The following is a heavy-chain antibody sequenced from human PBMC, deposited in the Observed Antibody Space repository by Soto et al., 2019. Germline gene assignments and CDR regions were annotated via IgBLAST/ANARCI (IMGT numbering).Heavy chain of an antibody. V-gene: IGHV1-3*01. Sequence: ASVKVSCKASGHTLIGHSMHWVRQAPGQRLEWMGWINAGNGNTKYSQKFQGRVTMTRDTSASTAYMELSSLRSEDTAVYYCASSNIAAAPYGMDVWGQGTTVTVSS. CDR2: INAGNGNT. D-gene: IGHD6-13*01. CDR1: GHTLIGHS. CDR3: ASSNIAAAPYGMDV. J-gene: IGHJ6*02.